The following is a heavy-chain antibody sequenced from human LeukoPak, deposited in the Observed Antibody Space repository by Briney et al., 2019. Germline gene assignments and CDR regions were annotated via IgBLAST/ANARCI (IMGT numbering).Heavy chain of an antibody. CDR2: INPNSGGT. CDR3: ARDNIVVVPAAALID. J-gene: IGHJ4*02. CDR1: GYTFTGYY. Sequence: ASVKVSCKASGYTFTGYYMHWVRQAPGQGLEWMGWINPNSGGTNYAQKFQGRVTMTRDTSISTAYMELSRLRSDDTAVYYCARDNIVVVPAAALIDWGQGTLVTVSS. V-gene: IGHV1-2*02. D-gene: IGHD2-2*01.